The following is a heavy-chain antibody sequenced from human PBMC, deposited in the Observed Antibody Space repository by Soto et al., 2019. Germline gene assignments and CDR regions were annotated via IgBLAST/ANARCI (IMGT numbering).Heavy chain of an antibody. J-gene: IGHJ6*02. V-gene: IGHV3-53*01. CDR1: GFTVSSNY. D-gene: IGHD3-3*01. CDR3: ERGRRGYSLDYYYCGMDV. CDR2: IYSGGST. Sequence: GGSLRLSCAASGFTVSSNYMSWVRQAPGKGLEWVSVIYSGGSTYYADSVKGRFTISRDNSKNTLYLQMNSLIAEDTAVYYCERGRRGYSLDYYYCGMDVWGQGTTVTVSS.